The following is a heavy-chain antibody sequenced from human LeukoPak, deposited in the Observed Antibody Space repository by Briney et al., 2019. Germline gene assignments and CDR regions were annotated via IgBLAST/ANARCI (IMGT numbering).Heavy chain of an antibody. V-gene: IGHV4-34*01. CDR3: ARGRWFDP. CDR1: GGSFSGYY. CDR2: INHSGST. J-gene: IGHJ5*02. Sequence: TSETLSLTCAVYGGSFSGYYWSWIRQPPGKGLEWIGEINHSGSTNYNPSLKSRVTISVDTSKNQFSLKLSSVTAADTAVYYCARGRWFDPWGQGTLVTVSS.